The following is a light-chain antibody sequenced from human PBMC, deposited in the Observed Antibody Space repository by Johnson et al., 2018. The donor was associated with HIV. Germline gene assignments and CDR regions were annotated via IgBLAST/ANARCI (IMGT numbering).Light chain of an antibody. CDR2: DNN. J-gene: IGLJ1*01. CDR1: SSNIGNNY. V-gene: IGLV1-51*01. Sequence: QSVLTQPPSVSAAPGQKVTISCSGSSSNIGNNYVSWYQQLPGTAPKLLIYDNNKRPSGIPDRFSGSKSGTSATLGITGLQTGDEADYYCGTWDSSLSAVVCGTGPKVPVL. CDR3: GTWDSSLSAVV.